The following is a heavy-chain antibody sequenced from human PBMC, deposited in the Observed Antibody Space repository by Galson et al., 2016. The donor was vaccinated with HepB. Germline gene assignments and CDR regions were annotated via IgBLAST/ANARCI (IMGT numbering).Heavy chain of an antibody. Sequence: SLRLSCAASGFTFSSCGMHWVRQAPGKGLEWVAVVSYDGSSKYCADSVKGRFTISRDNSKNTLYLQMNSLRAEDTAVYYCAKGSYDSSGYTLDYWGQGTLVTVSS. V-gene: IGHV3-30*18. CDR3: AKGSYDSSGYTLDY. CDR1: GFTFSSCG. CDR2: VSYDGSSK. J-gene: IGHJ4*02. D-gene: IGHD3-22*01.